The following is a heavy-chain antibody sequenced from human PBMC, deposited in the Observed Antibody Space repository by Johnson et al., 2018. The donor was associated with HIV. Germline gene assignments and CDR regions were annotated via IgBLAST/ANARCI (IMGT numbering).Heavy chain of an antibody. V-gene: IGHV3-11*04. CDR2: ISSSGSTI. CDR3: AGVERSWAFDI. Sequence: QVQLVESGGGLVKPGGSLRLSCAASGFTFSDYYMSWIRQAPGKGLEWVSYISSSGSTIYYPDSVKGRFTIARDSAKNSLYLQMHSLRAEDTAVYYCAGVERSWAFDIWGQGTMVTVSS. J-gene: IGHJ3*02. D-gene: IGHD5-24*01. CDR1: GFTFSDYY.